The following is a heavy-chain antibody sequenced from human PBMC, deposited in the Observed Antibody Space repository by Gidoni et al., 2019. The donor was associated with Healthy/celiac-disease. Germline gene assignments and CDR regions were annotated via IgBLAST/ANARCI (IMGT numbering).Heavy chain of an antibody. CDR3: AHHIDQGPGRGNWFDP. CDR2: IYWDDDK. J-gene: IGHJ5*02. Sequence: QITLKESGPTLVKPTQTLTLTCTFSGFSLSTRGVGVGWIRQPPGKALEWLALIYWDDDKRYSPSLKSRLTITKDTSKNQVVLTMTNMDPVDTATYYCAHHIDQGPGRGNWFDPWGQGTLVTVSS. CDR1: GFSLSTRGVG. V-gene: IGHV2-5*02. D-gene: IGHD2-21*01.